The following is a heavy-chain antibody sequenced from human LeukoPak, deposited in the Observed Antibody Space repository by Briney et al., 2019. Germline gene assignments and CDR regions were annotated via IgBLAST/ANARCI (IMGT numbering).Heavy chain of an antibody. CDR1: VLTPRSYE. CDR3: ARDQLYCTGGYCYFDS. CDR2: ISSSGTTI. Sequence: GGCLRLSSAPSVLTPRSYEMNCVREAPGQGLGWGSYISSSGTTIYYADSVNSRFTISRDNAKNALYLQMNSLRAEDTALYYCARDQLYCTGGYCYFDSWGQGTLVTVSS. D-gene: IGHD2-8*02. J-gene: IGHJ4*02. V-gene: IGHV3-48*03.